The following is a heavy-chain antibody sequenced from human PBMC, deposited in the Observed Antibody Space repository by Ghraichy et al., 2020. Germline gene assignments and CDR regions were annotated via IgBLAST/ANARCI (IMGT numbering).Heavy chain of an antibody. CDR1: GFTFSSYW. D-gene: IGHD4-17*01. Sequence: GGSLRLSCAASGFTFSSYWMSWVRQAPGKRLEWVANIKQDGSEKYYVDSVKGRFTISRDNAKNSLYLQMNSLRAEDTAVYYCARDPSYGDYDYWGQGTLVTVSS. CDR3: ARDPSYGDYDY. V-gene: IGHV3-7*01. J-gene: IGHJ4*02. CDR2: IKQDGSEK.